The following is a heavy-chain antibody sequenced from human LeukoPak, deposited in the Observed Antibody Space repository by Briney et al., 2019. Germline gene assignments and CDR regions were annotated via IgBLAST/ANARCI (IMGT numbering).Heavy chain of an antibody. CDR1: GFAFSSYE. J-gene: IGHJ4*02. CDR2: ISSSGSTI. V-gene: IGHV3-48*03. CDR3: ARQTFSTYYDFWSGPTNFDY. Sequence: GGSLRLSCAASGFAFSSYEMNWVRQAPGKGLEWVSYISSSGSTIYYADSVKGRFTISRDNAKNSLYLQMNSLRAEDTAVYYCARQTFSTYYDFWSGPTNFDYWGQGTLVTVSS. D-gene: IGHD3-3*01.